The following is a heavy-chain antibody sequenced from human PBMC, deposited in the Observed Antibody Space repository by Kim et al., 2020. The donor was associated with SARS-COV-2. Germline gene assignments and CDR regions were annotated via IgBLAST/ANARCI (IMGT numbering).Heavy chain of an antibody. CDR2: IRSKAYGGTT. Sequence: GGSLRLSCTASGFTFGDYAMSWFRQAPGKGLEWVGFIRSKAYGGTTEYAASVKGRFTISRDDSKSIAYLQMNSLKTEDTAVYYCTRDWEWTVTTSSGYAFDIWGQGTMVTVSS. V-gene: IGHV3-49*03. D-gene: IGHD4-17*01. CDR3: TRDWEWTVTTSSGYAFDI. CDR1: GFTFGDYA. J-gene: IGHJ3*02.